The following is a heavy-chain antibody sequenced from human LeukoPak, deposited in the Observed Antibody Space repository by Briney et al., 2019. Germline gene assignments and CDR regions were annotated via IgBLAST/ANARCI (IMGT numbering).Heavy chain of an antibody. CDR2: INTDGSST. Sequence: GGSLRLSCAASGFTLSSYWMHWVRQAPGKGLVWVSRINTDGSSTSYADSVKGRFTISRDNAKNTLYLQMNSLRAEDTAVYYCARVNVGGGNWFDPWGQGTVVTVSS. V-gene: IGHV3-74*01. CDR1: GFTLSSYW. J-gene: IGHJ5*02. CDR3: ARVNVGGGNWFDP. D-gene: IGHD1-1*01.